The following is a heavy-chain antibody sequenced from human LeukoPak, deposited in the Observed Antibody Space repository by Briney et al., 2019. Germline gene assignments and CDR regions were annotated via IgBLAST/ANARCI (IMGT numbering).Heavy chain of an antibody. V-gene: IGHV3-23*01. CDR1: GFTFSSYA. Sequence: GRSLRLSCAASGFTFSSYAMHWVRQAPGKGLEWVAAISGSGGSTYYADSVKGRFTISRDNSKNTLYLQMNSLRAEDTAVYYCAKDKPDIVVVVAGNFDYWGQGTLVTVSS. CDR2: ISGSGGST. J-gene: IGHJ4*02. D-gene: IGHD2-15*01. CDR3: AKDKPDIVVVVAGNFDY.